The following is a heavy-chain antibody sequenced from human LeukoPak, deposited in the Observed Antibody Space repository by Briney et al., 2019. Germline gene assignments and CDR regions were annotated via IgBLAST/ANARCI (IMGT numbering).Heavy chain of an antibody. CDR1: GESFSSYY. V-gene: IGHV4-34*01. CDR2: INHSGNT. Sequence: SETLSLTCAVYGESFSSYYWSWIRQPPGKGLEWIGEINHSGNTNYNPSLKSRVTISVDTSKNQFSLRLSSVTAADTAVYYCARVDGDGYNIPDYWGQGALVTVSS. J-gene: IGHJ4*02. D-gene: IGHD5-24*01. CDR3: ARVDGDGYNIPDY.